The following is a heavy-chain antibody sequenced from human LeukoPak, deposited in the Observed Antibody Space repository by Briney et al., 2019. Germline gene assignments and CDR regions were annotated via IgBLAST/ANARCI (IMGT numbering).Heavy chain of an antibody. CDR2: ISYDGSNK. Sequence: PGGSLRLSCAASGFTFSSYAMHWVRQAPGKGLEWVAVISYDGSNKYYADSVKGRFTISRDNSKNTLYLQMNSLRAEDTAVYYCARDIGESTVTDENFDYWGQGTLVTVSS. D-gene: IGHD4-11*01. CDR3: ARDIGESTVTDENFDY. V-gene: IGHV3-30-3*01. J-gene: IGHJ4*02. CDR1: GFTFSSYA.